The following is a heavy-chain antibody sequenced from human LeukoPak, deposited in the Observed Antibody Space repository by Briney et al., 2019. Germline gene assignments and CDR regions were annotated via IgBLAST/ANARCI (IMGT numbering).Heavy chain of an antibody. D-gene: IGHD6-6*01. J-gene: IGHJ4*02. CDR1: SGSISNSF. V-gene: IGHV4-59*08. CDR3: ARSAYSSSSPFDY. Sequence: SETLSLTCTVSSGSISNSFWSWVRQPPGKGLEWIGDIYYSGTTNYNPSPKSRVTISVDTSKNQFSLKLSSVTAADTAVYYCARSAYSSSSPFDYWGQGTLVTVSS. CDR2: IYYSGTT.